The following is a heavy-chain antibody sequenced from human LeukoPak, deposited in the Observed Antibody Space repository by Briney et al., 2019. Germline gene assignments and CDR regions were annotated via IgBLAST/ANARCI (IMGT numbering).Heavy chain of an antibody. CDR3: ARAAQRYYYDSSGYYHFDY. V-gene: IGHV4-59*01. CDR1: GGSISSYY. J-gene: IGHJ4*02. Sequence: PSETLSLTCTVSGGSISSYYWSWIRQPPGKGLEWIGYIYYSGSTNYNPSLKSRVTISVDTSKNQFSLKLSSVPAADTAVYYCARAAQRYYYDSSGYYHFDYWGQGTLVTVSS. CDR2: IYYSGST. D-gene: IGHD3-22*01.